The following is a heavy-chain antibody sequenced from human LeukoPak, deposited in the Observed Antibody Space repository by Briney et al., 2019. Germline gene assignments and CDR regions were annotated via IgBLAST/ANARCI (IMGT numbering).Heavy chain of an antibody. D-gene: IGHD2-15*01. Sequence: SETLSLTCAVYGGSFSGYYWSWIRQPPGKGREWSGEINNSGSTNYNPSLKSRVNISVDTSKKQFSLKLSYVAAADTAVYYCARVDIVVVVATDWGQGTLVTVSS. J-gene: IGHJ4*02. V-gene: IGHV4-34*01. CDR3: ARVDIVVVVATD. CDR1: GGSFSGYY. CDR2: INNSGST.